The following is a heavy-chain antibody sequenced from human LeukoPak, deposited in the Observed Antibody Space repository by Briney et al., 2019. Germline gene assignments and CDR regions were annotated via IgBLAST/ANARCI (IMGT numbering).Heavy chain of an antibody. CDR2: FYYSGNY. V-gene: IGHV4-39*07. CDR1: GDSISSSSYY. D-gene: IGHD6-13*01. Sequence: SETLSLTCTVSGDSISSSSYYWGWIRQPPGKGLEWIGSFYYSGNYYYNPSLKSRVTMSGDTSKNQFSLKLSSVTAADTAVYYCARGYYSSSWLYYYYMDVWGKGTTVTISS. J-gene: IGHJ6*03. CDR3: ARGYYSSSWLYYYYMDV.